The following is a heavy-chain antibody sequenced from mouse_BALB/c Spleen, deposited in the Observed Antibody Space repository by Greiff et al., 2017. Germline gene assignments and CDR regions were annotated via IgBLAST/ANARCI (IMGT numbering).Heavy chain of an antibody. Sequence: VQLPQSGAELARPGASVKMSCKASGYTFTSYTMHWVKQRPGQGLEWIGYINPSSGYTNYNQKFKDKATLTADKSSSTAYMQLSSLTSEDSAVYYCARRYYGNYEYAMDYWGQGTSVTVSS. V-gene: IGHV1-4*01. CDR3: ARRYYGNYEYAMDY. CDR1: GYTFTSYT. J-gene: IGHJ4*01. D-gene: IGHD2-1*01. CDR2: INPSSGYT.